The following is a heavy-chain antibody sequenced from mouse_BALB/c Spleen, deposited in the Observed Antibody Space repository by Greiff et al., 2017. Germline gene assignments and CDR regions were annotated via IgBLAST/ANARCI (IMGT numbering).Heavy chain of an antibody. CDR1: GFTFSSFG. Sequence: EVNVVESGGGLVQPGGSRKLSCAASGFTFSSFGMHWVRQAPEQGLEWVAYISSGSSTNYYADTVKGRFTISRDNPKNTLFLQMISLRSEDTAMYYCARSDYDGAGCAYWGQGTLVTVSA. V-gene: IGHV5-17*02. J-gene: IGHJ3*01. CDR2: ISSGSSTN. CDR3: ARSDYDGAGCAY. D-gene: IGHD2-4*01.